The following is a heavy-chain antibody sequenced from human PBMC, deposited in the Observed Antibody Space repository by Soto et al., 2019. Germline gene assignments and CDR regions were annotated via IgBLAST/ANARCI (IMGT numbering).Heavy chain of an antibody. CDR2: LSGGGSTT. V-gene: IGHV3-23*01. D-gene: IGHD3-9*01. CDR3: AKGPEYDILTGCDY. J-gene: IGHJ4*02. CDR1: GFTFSLSA. Sequence: EVQWLESGGGFIQPGESLRLSCAASGFTFSLSAMSWVRQAPGRGLDWVSSLSGGGSTTDYADSVKGRFTISRDNSKNTVHLQMNSLRAEDTAVYYCAKGPEYDILTGCDYWGQGALVTVSS.